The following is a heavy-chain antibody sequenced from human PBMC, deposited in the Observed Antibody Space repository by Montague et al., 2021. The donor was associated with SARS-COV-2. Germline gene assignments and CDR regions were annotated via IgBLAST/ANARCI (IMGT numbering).Heavy chain of an antibody. CDR3: GRGVRYFGSGGWSFYYYGVDV. D-gene: IGHD3-10*01. CDR1: GFTFSQYD. V-gene: IGHV3-13*01. Sequence: SLSLSFSASGFTFSQYDMHWVRQVTGKGLEWVSGIGKAGDTHYPGTVKGRFTISREDAKNSLYLQMNSLRAGDTAVYYCGRGVRYFGSGGWSFYYYGVDVWGQGTTVTVSS. J-gene: IGHJ6*02. CDR2: IGKAGDT.